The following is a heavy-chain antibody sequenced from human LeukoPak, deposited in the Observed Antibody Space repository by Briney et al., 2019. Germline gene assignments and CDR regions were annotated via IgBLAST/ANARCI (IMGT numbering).Heavy chain of an antibody. V-gene: IGHV4-61*02. CDR1: GGSISSGSYH. CDR2: IYTSGST. D-gene: IGHD4-17*01. Sequence: TASQTLSLTCTVSGGSISSGSYHWRWIRRPAGKGLEWIGRIYTSGSTNYNPSLKSRVTISVDTSKNQVSLKLSSVPAADTAVYYCARGQWLTTVIIDYWGQGTLVTVSS. J-gene: IGHJ4*02. CDR3: ARGQWLTTVIIDY.